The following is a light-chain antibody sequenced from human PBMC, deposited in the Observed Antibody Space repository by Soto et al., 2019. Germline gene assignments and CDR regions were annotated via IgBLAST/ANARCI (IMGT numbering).Light chain of an antibody. CDR3: TSYTTSSTVV. V-gene: IGLV2-14*03. CDR2: DVT. Sequence: QSALTQPASVSGSPGQSITISCTGTGSDVGAFNYVSWYQQHPGKTPKLIIYDVTLRPSGVSDRFSGSKSATTASLTISGLQAEDEADYYCTSYTTSSTVVFGGGTQLTVL. J-gene: IGLJ2*01. CDR1: GSDVGAFNY.